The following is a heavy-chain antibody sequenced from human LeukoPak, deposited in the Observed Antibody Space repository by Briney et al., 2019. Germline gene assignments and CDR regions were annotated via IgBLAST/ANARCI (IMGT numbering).Heavy chain of an antibody. J-gene: IGHJ4*02. CDR2: IYNGRNT. CDR3: AQTTGWPGFDF. Sequence: SETLSLTCSASGASTSDKYWSWIRQSPGRTLEWIGHIYNGRNTKYNPSLTSRVTISVDTSKNQCSLSLTSVTAADTAMYYCAQTTGWPGFDFWGPGALVTVSS. D-gene: IGHD6-19*01. V-gene: IGHV4-59*08. CDR1: GASTSDKY.